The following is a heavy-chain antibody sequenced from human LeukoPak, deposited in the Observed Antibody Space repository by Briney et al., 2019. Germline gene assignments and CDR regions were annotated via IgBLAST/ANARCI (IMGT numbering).Heavy chain of an antibody. D-gene: IGHD6-19*01. CDR3: ARHSRIAVAANWFDP. Sequence: SETLSLTCTVSGGSISSSSYYWSWIRQPPGKGLEWIGYIYYSGSTNYNPSLKSRVTISVDTSKNQFSLKLSSVTAADTAVYYCARHSRIAVAANWFDPWGQGTLVTVSS. CDR2: IYYSGST. V-gene: IGHV4-61*05. CDR1: GGSISSSSYY. J-gene: IGHJ5*02.